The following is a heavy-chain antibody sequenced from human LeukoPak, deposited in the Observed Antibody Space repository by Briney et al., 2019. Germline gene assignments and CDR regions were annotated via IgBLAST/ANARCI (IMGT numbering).Heavy chain of an antibody. V-gene: IGHV1-69*05. CDR2: IIPIFGTA. CDR3: ARASKGLTLNRSSWYEPGLDY. J-gene: IGHJ4*02. CDR1: GGTFSSYA. D-gene: IGHD6-13*01. Sequence: SVKVSCKASGGTFSSYAISWVRQAPGQGLEWMGGIIPIFGTANYAQKFQGRVTITTDESTSTAYMELSSLRSEDTAVYYCARASKGLTLNRSSWYEPGLDYWGQGTLVTVSS.